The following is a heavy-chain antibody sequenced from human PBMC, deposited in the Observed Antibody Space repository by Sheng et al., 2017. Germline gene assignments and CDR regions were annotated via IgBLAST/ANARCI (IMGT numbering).Heavy chain of an antibody. CDR1: GFSFSDYE. J-gene: IGHJ5*02. Sequence: EQLVESGGGLVQPGGSLRLSCAASGFSFSDYEMNWVRQAPGKGLEWLSYIGSDGSKIYYADSVKGRFTISRDNAENAVDLQMNILRVEDTAIYYCARGRGYGDHLWWFDPWGQGTLVTVSS. D-gene: IGHD4-17*01. CDR3: ARGRGYGDHLWWFDP. V-gene: IGHV3-48*03. CDR2: IGSDGSKI.